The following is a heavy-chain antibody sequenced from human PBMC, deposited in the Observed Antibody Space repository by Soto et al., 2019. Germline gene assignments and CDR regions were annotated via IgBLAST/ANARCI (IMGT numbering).Heavy chain of an antibody. CDR1: VGAFSSYA. D-gene: IGHD5-12*01. V-gene: IGHV1-69*13. Sequence: SVKVSCKGSVGAFSSYASSWVRQAPGQGLEWMGGIIPIFGTANYAQKFQGRVTITADESTSTAYMELSSLRSEDTAVYYCARALEMATIMYWGQGPLVTVSS. CDR2: IIPIFGTA. J-gene: IGHJ4*02. CDR3: ARALEMATIMY.